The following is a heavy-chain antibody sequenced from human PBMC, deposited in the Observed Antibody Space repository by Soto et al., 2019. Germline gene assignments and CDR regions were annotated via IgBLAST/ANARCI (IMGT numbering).Heavy chain of an antibody. CDR3: ARDLMGCSGSSCYSGAFDI. CDR1: GYTFTSYY. Sequence: ASVKVSCKASGYTFTSYYMHWVRQAPGQGLEWMGIINPSGGSTSYAQKFQGRVTMTRDTSTSTVYMELSSLRSEDTAVYYCARDLMGCSGSSCYSGAFDIWGQGTMVTVSS. CDR2: INPSGGST. V-gene: IGHV1-46*03. D-gene: IGHD2-15*01. J-gene: IGHJ3*02.